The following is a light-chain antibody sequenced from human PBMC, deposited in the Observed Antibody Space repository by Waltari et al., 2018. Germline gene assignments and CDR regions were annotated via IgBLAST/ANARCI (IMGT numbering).Light chain of an antibody. V-gene: IGKV1-5*03. J-gene: IGKJ5*01. Sequence: DIQMTQSPATLSASVGARVPITCRASQSISTWLAWYQQKPGKSPNLLIYESSSLESGVPSRFSGSGSGTEFTLTISGLQPDDFATYYCQQYNSFPITFGPGTRLEIK. CDR2: ESS. CDR1: QSISTW. CDR3: QQYNSFPIT.